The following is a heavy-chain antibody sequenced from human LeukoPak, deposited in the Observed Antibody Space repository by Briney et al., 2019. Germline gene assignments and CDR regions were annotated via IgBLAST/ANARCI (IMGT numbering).Heavy chain of an antibody. CDR2: INPSGGST. V-gene: IGHV1-46*01. CDR1: GYTFTSYY. J-gene: IGHJ4*02. CDR3: AREGIMITFGGVIRPAPHNGFYFDY. D-gene: IGHD3-16*01. Sequence: ASVKVSCKASGYTFTSYYMHWVRQAPGQGLEWMGIINPSGGSTSYAQKFQGRVTMTRDTSTSTVYMELSSLRSEDTAVYYCAREGIMITFGGVIRPAPHNGFYFDYWGQGTLVTVSS.